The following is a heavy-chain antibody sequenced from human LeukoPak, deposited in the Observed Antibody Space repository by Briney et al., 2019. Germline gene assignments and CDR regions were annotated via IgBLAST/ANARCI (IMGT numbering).Heavy chain of an antibody. D-gene: IGHD1-26*01. CDR2: ISYDGSNK. J-gene: IGHJ4*02. CDR1: GFTFSSYA. CDR3: ARDPRGRSGSYLDGSGG. V-gene: IGHV3-30-3*01. Sequence: PGGSLRLSCAASGFTFSSYAMHWVRQAPGKGLEWVAVISYDGSNKYYADSVKGRFTISRDNSKNTLYLQMNSLRAEDTAVYYCARDPRGRSGSYLDGSGGWGQGTLVTVSS.